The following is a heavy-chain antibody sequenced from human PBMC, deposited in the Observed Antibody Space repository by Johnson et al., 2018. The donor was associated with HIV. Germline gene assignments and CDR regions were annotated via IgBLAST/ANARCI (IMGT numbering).Heavy chain of an antibody. V-gene: IGHV3-66*01. CDR1: GFTFDDYG. CDR2: IYSGGSS. D-gene: IGHD4-17*01. Sequence: EQLVESGGGVVRPGGSLRLSCAASGFTFDDYGMSWVRQAPGKGLEWVSLIYSGGSSYYADSVKGRFPISRDHSKNTLYLKMNSLEVEDTAVYYCAKGADYADYEGAFDIWGQGTMVTVSS. J-gene: IGHJ3*02. CDR3: AKGADYADYEGAFDI.